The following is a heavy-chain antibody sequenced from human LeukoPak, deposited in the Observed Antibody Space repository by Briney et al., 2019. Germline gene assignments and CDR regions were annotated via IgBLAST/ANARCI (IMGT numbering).Heavy chain of an antibody. CDR1: GGSISSYY. V-gene: IGHV4-4*07. Sequence: KPSETLSLTCTVSGGSISSYYWSWIRQPAGQGLEWIGRIYSSVSTNYNPSLKSRVTMSVDTSKNQFSLKLSSVTAADTAVYYCGRDNSVDGTRFDYWGQGTLVTVSS. CDR2: IYSSVST. CDR3: GRDNSVDGTRFDY. J-gene: IGHJ4*02. D-gene: IGHD6-19*01.